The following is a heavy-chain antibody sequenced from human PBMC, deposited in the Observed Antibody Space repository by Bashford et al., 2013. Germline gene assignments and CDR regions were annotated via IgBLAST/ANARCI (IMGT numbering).Heavy chain of an antibody. D-gene: IGHD6-19*01. CDR3: AKDGVYSSGFDY. CDR1: GFTFSNYA. J-gene: IGHJ4*02. CDR2: ISGDGGAT. V-gene: IGHV3-23*01. Sequence: GSLRLSCAASGFTFSNYAMTWVRQAPGKGLEWVSSISGDGGATYFPDSVKGRIAVSRDNSKSSLYLQMNSLRAEDTAVYYCAKDGVYSSGFDYWGQGTLVTVSS.